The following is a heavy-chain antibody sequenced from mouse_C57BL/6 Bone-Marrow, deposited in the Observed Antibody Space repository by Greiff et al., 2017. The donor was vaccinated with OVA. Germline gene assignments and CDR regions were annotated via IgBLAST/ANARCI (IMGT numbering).Heavy chain of an antibody. CDR3: ARDYYGSSSWFAY. D-gene: IGHD1-1*01. V-gene: IGHV1-81*01. CDR1: GYTFTSYG. Sequence: VQVVESGAELARPGASVKLSCKASGYTFTSYGISWVKQRTGQGLEWIGEIYPRSGNTYYNEKFKGKATLTADKSSSTAYMELRSLTSEDPAVYFCARDYYGSSSWFAYWGQGTLVTVSA. J-gene: IGHJ3*01. CDR2: IYPRSGNT.